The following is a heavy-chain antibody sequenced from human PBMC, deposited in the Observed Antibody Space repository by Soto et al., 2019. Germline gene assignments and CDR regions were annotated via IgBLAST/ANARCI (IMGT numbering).Heavy chain of an antibody. Sequence: ASVKVSCEVSGYTFTSYGISWVRQAPGQGLEWMGWISAYNGNTNYAQKLQGRVTMTTDTSTSTAYMELRSLRSDDTAVYYCARDLYDMIPRPHVFDYWGQGTLVTVSS. CDR2: ISAYNGNT. V-gene: IGHV1-18*01. CDR3: ARDLYDMIPRPHVFDY. J-gene: IGHJ4*02. CDR1: GYTFTSYG. D-gene: IGHD3-16*01.